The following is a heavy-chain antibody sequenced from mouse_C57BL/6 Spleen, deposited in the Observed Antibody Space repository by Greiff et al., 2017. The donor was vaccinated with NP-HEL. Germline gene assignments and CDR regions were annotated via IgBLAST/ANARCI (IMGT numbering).Heavy chain of an antibody. J-gene: IGHJ3*01. V-gene: IGHV3-1*01. CDR1: GYSITSGYD. Sequence: EVQLQQSGPGMVKPSQSLSLTCTVTGYSITSGYDWHWIRHFPGNKLEWMGYISYSGSTNYNPSLKSRISITHDTSKNHFFLKLNSVTTEDTATYYCARGYGNYGWLAYWGQGTLVTVSA. D-gene: IGHD2-1*01. CDR3: ARGYGNYGWLAY. CDR2: ISYSGST.